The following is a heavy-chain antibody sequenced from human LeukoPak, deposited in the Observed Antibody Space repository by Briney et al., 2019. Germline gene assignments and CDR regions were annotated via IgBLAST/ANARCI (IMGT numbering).Heavy chain of an antibody. CDR1: GFSFGSYE. Sequence: GGSLRLSCAASGFSFGSYEMNWVRQTPGKGLEWISSITTSSTYTFYADSVKGRFTISRDNARNPLYLQMNSLRVEDTAVYYCARDPYSGTYGNTYYYYMDVWGKGTTVTISS. CDR2: ITTSSTYT. V-gene: IGHV3-21*01. CDR3: ARDPYSGTYGNTYYYYMDV. D-gene: IGHD1-26*01. J-gene: IGHJ6*03.